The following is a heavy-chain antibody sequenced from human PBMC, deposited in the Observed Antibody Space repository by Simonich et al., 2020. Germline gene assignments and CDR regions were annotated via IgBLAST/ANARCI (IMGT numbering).Heavy chain of an antibody. CDR2: INHSGST. CDR1: GGSFSGYY. J-gene: IGHJ3*02. V-gene: IGHV4-34*01. CDR3: ARLSSRSDAFDI. Sequence: QVQLQQWGAGLLKPSETLSLTCAVYGGSFSGYYWSWIRQPPGKGLGWIGEINHSGSTNYNPSLKRRVTISVDTSKNQFSLKLSSVTAADTAVYYCARLSSRSDAFDIWGQGTMVTVSS.